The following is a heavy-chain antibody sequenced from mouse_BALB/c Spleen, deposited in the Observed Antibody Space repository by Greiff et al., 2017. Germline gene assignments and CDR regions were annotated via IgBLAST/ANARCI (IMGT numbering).Heavy chain of an antibody. CDR1: GYTFTSYV. CDR3: ARSGGNYVWYFDV. Sequence: EVQLQQSGPELVKPGASVQMSCKASGYTFTSYVMHWVKQKPGQGLEWIGYINPYNDGTKYNEKFKGKATLTSDKSSSTAYMELSSLTSEDSAVYYCARSGGNYVWYFDVWGAGTTVTVSS. D-gene: IGHD2-1*01. V-gene: IGHV1-14*01. J-gene: IGHJ1*01. CDR2: INPYNDGT.